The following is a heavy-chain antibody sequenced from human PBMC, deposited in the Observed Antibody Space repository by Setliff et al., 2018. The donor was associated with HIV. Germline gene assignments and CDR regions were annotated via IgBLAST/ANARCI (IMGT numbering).Heavy chain of an antibody. Sequence: SVKVSCKASGGTFSSYAISWVRQAPGQGLEWMGGIIPIFGTANYAQKFQGRVTITADESTSTAYMELSSLRSEDTAVYYCASKVHCTNGVCLDAFDIWGQGTMVTVSS. D-gene: IGHD2-8*01. CDR2: IIPIFGTA. J-gene: IGHJ3*02. CDR1: GGTFSSYA. CDR3: ASKVHCTNGVCLDAFDI. V-gene: IGHV1-69*13.